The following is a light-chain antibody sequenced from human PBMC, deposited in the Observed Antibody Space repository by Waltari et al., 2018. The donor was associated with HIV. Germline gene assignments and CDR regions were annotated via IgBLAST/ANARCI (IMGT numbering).Light chain of an antibody. Sequence: DIVMTQSPESLAVSLGERATITYRSSPSLLHSSNNKNPLAWYQQKAGQPPKLLIYWASTRESGVPDRFSGSVAGTDCTLTITNLQSEDVSIDYCQQFYNAPVTFGGGTKVEI. CDR2: WAS. V-gene: IGKV4-1*01. J-gene: IGKJ4*01. CDR1: PSLLHSSNNKNP. CDR3: QQFYNAPVT.